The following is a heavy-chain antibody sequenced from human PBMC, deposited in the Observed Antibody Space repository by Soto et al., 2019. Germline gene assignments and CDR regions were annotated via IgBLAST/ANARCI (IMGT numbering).Heavy chain of an antibody. CDR3: ARDRKSGSYPDY. J-gene: IGHJ4*02. CDR2: IYYSGST. D-gene: IGHD1-26*01. CDR1: GGSISSGGYY. V-gene: IGHV4-31*03. Sequence: QVQLQESGPGLVKPSQTLSLTCTVSGGSISSGGYYWSWIRQHPGKGLEWIGYIYYSGSTYYNPSLKSRVTISVDTSKNPFSLKLSSVTAADTAVYYCARDRKSGSYPDYWGQGTLVTVSS.